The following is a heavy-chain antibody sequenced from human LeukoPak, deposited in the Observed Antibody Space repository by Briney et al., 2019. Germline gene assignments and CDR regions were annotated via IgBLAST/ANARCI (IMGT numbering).Heavy chain of an antibody. CDR2: INHSGST. CDR1: GGSFSGYY. CDR3: ARGRGTPGRRCFDR. Sequence: SETLSLTCAVYGGSFSGYYWSWIRQPPGKGLEWIGEINHSGSTNYNPSLKSRVTISVDTSKNQFSLKLSSVTAADTAVYYCARGRGTPGRRCFDRWGQGTLVTVSS. J-gene: IGHJ5*02. V-gene: IGHV4-34*01. D-gene: IGHD2-15*01.